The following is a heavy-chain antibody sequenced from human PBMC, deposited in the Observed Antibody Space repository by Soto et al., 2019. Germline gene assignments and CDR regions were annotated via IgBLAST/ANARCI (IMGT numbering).Heavy chain of an antibody. D-gene: IGHD3-3*02. CDR3: ARAPYIRRFDP. J-gene: IGHJ5*02. Sequence: PSETLSLTCTVSGGSISSYYWSWIRQPPGKGLEWIGYIYSSGSTNYNPSLKSRVTISVDTSKNQFSLKLSSVTAADTAVYYCARAPYIRRFDPWGQGTLVTVSS. CDR1: GGSISSYY. V-gene: IGHV4-59*01. CDR2: IYSSGST.